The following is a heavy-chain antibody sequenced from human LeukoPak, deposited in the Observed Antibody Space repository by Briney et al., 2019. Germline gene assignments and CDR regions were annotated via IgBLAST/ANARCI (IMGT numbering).Heavy chain of an antibody. CDR3: ARATPKGVAVAGTFDY. CDR2: INAGNGNT. V-gene: IGHV1-3*01. J-gene: IGHJ4*02. CDR1: GYTFASYA. Sequence: ASVKVSCKASGYTFASYAMHWVRQAPGQRLEWMGWINAGNGNTKYSQKFQGRVTITRDTSASTAYMELSSLRSEDTAVYYCARATPKGVAVAGTFDYWGQGTLVTVSS. D-gene: IGHD6-19*01.